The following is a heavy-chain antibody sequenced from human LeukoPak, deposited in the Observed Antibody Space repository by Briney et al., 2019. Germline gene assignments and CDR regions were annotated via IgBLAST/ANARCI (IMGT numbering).Heavy chain of an antibody. CDR2: TYYSGST. CDR3: ARPYYYDSRIDP. Sequence: SETLSLTCTVSGVSISSGDYYWSWIRQPPGKGLEWIGYTYYSGSTYYNPSLKSRVTISVDTSKNQFSLKLSSVTAADTAVYYCARPYYYDSRIDPLGQGTRVTVSS. CDR1: GVSISSGDYY. V-gene: IGHV4-30-4*01. D-gene: IGHD3-22*01. J-gene: IGHJ5*02.